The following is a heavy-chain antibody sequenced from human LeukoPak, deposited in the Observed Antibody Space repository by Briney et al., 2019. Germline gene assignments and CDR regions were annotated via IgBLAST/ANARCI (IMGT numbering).Heavy chain of an antibody. CDR3: ARDLRAAVSARLRYFDWLSPDYGMDV. CDR1: GFTFSDYY. V-gene: IGHV3-11*01. D-gene: IGHD3-9*01. J-gene: IGHJ6*02. Sequence: PGGSLRLSCAASGFTFSDYYMSWIRQAPGKGLEWVSYISSSGSTIYYADSVKGRFTISRDNAKNSLYLQMNSLRAEDTAVYYCARDLRAAVSARLRYFDWLSPDYGMDVWGQGTTVTVSS. CDR2: ISSSGSTI.